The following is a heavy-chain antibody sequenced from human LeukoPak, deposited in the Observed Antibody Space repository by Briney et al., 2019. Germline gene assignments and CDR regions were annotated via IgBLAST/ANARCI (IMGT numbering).Heavy chain of an antibody. CDR1: GGSISSYY. V-gene: IGHV4-4*07. J-gene: IGHJ3*02. CDR3: AKSNGYGLIDI. CDR2: IHSSGST. Sequence: SETLSLTCTFSGGSISSYYWSWIRQPAGKGLEWIGRIHSSGSTNYNPSLKSRVTMSVDTSKNQFSLRLSSVTAADTAVYYCAKSNGYGLIDIWGQGTMVTVSS. D-gene: IGHD3-10*01.